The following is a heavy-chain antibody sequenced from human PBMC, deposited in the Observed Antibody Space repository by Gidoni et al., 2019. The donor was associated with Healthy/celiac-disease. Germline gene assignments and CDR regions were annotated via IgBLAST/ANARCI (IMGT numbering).Heavy chain of an antibody. D-gene: IGHD6-13*01. V-gene: IGHV4-34*01. CDR3: AKVGLADCSSWYPVYYYGMDV. Sequence: QVQLQQWAAGLLQPSEPLALTCAVYCGYFSGYYWSWIRQPPGKGLEWIGEIKHSGSTNFNPSRKSRVTISVDTSKNQFSLKLSSVTAADTAVYYCAKVGLADCSSWYPVYYYGMDVWGQGTTVTVSS. CDR1: CGYFSGYY. CDR2: IKHSGST. J-gene: IGHJ6*02.